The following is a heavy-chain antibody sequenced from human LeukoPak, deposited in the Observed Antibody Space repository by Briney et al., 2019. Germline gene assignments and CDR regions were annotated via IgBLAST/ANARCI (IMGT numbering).Heavy chain of an antibody. Sequence: GGSLRLSCAASGFTFSSYWMSWVRQAPGKGLEWVANIKQDGSEKYYVDSVKGRFTISRDNAKNSLYLQMNSLRAEDTAVYYCARGEDIAAAGTNLFDYWGQGTLVTVSS. D-gene: IGHD6-13*01. CDR2: IKQDGSEK. J-gene: IGHJ4*02. V-gene: IGHV3-7*01. CDR1: GFTFSSYW. CDR3: ARGEDIAAAGTNLFDY.